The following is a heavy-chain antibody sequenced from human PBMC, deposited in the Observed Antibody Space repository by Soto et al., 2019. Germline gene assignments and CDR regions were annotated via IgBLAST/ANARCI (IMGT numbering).Heavy chain of an antibody. CDR2: ISGSGGST. V-gene: IGHV3-23*01. D-gene: IGHD4-17*01. CDR1: GFTFSSYA. J-gene: IGHJ4*02. CDR3: AKSDMTTVTTYLYKGFDY. Sequence: GGSLRLSCAASGFTFSSYAMSWVRQAPGKGLEWVSAISGSGGSTYYADSVKGRFTISRDNSKNTLYLQMNSLRAEDTAVYYCAKSDMTTVTTYLYKGFDYWGQGTLVTVSS.